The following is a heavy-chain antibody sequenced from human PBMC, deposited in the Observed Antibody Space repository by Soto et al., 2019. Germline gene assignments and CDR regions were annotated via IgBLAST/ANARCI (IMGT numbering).Heavy chain of an antibody. Sequence: ASVKVSCKASGGTFSSYAISWVRQAPGQGLEWMGGIIPIFGTANYAQKFQGRVTITADESTSTAYMELSSLRSEDTAVYYCARDRGYDILTGYPNPRGYGMDVWG. V-gene: IGHV1-69*13. CDR1: GGTFSSYA. CDR3: ARDRGYDILTGYPNPRGYGMDV. CDR2: IIPIFGTA. D-gene: IGHD3-9*01. J-gene: IGHJ6*02.